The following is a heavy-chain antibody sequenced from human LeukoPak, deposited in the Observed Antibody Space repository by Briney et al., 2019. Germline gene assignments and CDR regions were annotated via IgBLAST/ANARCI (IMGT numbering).Heavy chain of an antibody. J-gene: IGHJ4*02. CDR3: ARGRDLFDS. CDR2: ISSSSATI. CDR1: GFTFNTYS. V-gene: IGHV3-48*04. Sequence: GGSLRLSCVASGFTFNTYSMNWFRQAPGKGLEWISYISSSSATIYYADSVKGRFAISRDNAKNSLYLQMNSLRAEDTAVYYCARGRDLFDSWGQGTLVIVSS.